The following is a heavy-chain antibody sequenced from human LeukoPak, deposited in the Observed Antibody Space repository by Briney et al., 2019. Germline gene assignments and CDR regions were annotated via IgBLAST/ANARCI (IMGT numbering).Heavy chain of an antibody. CDR3: AGDTSGYYYVDY. V-gene: IGHV3-53*01. CDR1: GFTVSSNY. D-gene: IGHD3-22*01. J-gene: IGHJ4*02. Sequence: PGGSLRLSCAASGFTVSSNYMSWVRQAPGKGLGWVSVIYSGGSTYYADSVKGRFTVSRDNSKNMLYLQMNSLRVEDTAVYYCAGDTSGYYYVDYWGQGTLVIVSS. CDR2: IYSGGST.